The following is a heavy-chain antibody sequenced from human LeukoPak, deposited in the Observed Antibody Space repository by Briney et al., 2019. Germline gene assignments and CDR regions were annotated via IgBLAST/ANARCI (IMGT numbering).Heavy chain of an antibody. V-gene: IGHV3-53*01. CDR3: AKDAVAGNYYYYGMDV. J-gene: IGHJ6*02. Sequence: GGSLRLSCAASGFTVSSNYMSWVRQAPGKGLEWVSVIYSGGSTYYADSVKGRFTISRDNAKNSLYLQMNSLRAEDTAVYYCAKDAVAGNYYYYGMDVWGQGTTVTVSS. D-gene: IGHD6-19*01. CDR2: IYSGGST. CDR1: GFTVSSNY.